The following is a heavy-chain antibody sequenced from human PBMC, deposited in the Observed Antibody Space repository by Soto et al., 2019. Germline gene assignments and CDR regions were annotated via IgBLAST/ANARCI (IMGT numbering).Heavy chain of an antibody. CDR3: VRGVMVRGLMSVEGTCYSMDV. D-gene: IGHD3-10*01. CDR1: GGTFGGYH. J-gene: IGHJ6*03. Sequence: QARLEERGAGLLEPSETLSLNCDVYGGTFGGYHWSWIRRPPGKGLEESGDINDAGATTYNPSLMGRVSLSPEMYGNLSPVGLTAVSATHAAVYLCVRGVMVRGLMSVEGTCYSMDVCG. CDR2: INDAGAT. V-gene: IGHV4-34*01.